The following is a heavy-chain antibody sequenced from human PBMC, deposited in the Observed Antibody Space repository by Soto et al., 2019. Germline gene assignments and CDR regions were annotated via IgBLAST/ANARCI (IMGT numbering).Heavy chain of an antibody. CDR3: ATDHWEAYSGYAIRNDLDV. D-gene: IGHD5-12*01. CDR1: GFTFSDYG. V-gene: IGHV3-30*03. CDR2: ISYEGSKT. J-gene: IGHJ6*02. Sequence: QVQLVESGGGVVQPGRSLRLSCAASGFTFSDYGIHWVRQAPGKGLEWVAVISYEGSKTYYADSVKGRFTISRDNSKNTLYLQMASLRPEDTAVYYCATDHWEAYSGYAIRNDLDVWGQGTTVTVSS.